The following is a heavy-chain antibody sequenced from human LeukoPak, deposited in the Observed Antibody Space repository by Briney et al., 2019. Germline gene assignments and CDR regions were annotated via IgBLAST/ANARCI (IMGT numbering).Heavy chain of an antibody. Sequence: SETLSLTCTVSGGSISSGSYYWSWIRQPPGKGLEWIGYMYYSGSTNYSPSLKSRVTISVDTSKNQFSLKLSSVTAADTAVYYCARGQINYYDSSGYFTPHYYFDYWGQGTLVTVSS. V-gene: IGHV4-61*01. D-gene: IGHD3-22*01. CDR1: GGSISSGSYY. J-gene: IGHJ4*02. CDR2: MYYSGST. CDR3: ARGQINYYDSSGYFTPHYYFDY.